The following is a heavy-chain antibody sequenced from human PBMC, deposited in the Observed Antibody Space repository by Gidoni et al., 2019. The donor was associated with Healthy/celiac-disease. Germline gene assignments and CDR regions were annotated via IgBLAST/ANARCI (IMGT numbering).Heavy chain of an antibody. J-gene: IGHJ3*02. D-gene: IGHD7-27*01. CDR2: IYSGGST. CDR3: AREVRDWGSDAFDI. V-gene: IGHV3-66*01. Sequence: EVQLVESGGGLVQPGGSLRLSCAASGFTVSSNYMSWVRQAPGKGLEWVSVIYSGGSTYYADSVKGRFTISRDNSKNTLYLQMNSLRAEDTAVYYCAREVRDWGSDAFDIWGQGTMVTVSS. CDR1: GFTVSSNY.